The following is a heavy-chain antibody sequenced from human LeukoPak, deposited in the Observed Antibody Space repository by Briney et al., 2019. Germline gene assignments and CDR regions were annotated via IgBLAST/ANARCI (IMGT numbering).Heavy chain of an antibody. CDR2: ISSSSSYI. D-gene: IGHD3-9*01. Sequence: PGGSLRLSCAASGFTFSSYSMNWVRQAPGKGLEWVSSISSSSSYIYYADSVKGRFTISRGNAKNSLYPQMNSLRAEDTAVYYCARDLDNFDYWGQGTLVTVSS. J-gene: IGHJ4*02. CDR3: ARDLDNFDY. CDR1: GFTFSSYS. V-gene: IGHV3-21*01.